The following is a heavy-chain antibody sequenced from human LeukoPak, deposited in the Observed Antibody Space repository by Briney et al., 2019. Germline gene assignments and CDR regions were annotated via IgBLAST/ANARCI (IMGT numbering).Heavy chain of an antibody. CDR2: IDGSSANI. CDR3: AKWRRYCSGGSCYEGDYGLDV. J-gene: IGHJ6*02. Sequence: GGSLRLSCAASGFTFNKYSMSWVRQAPGKGLEWITYIDGSSANIYYADSVKGRFTISRDNSKSTVDLQMNSLRAEDTAIYYCAKWRRYCSGGSCYEGDYGLDVWGQGTTVTVSS. V-gene: IGHV3-48*01. D-gene: IGHD2-15*01. CDR1: GFTFNKYS.